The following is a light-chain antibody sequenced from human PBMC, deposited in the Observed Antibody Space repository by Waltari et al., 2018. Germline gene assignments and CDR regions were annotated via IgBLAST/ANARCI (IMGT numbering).Light chain of an antibody. V-gene: IGLV2-8*01. CDR2: EVS. Sequence: QSALPQPPSASGSPGHPAPFPCPGPSSDVGGYQYVSWSQQPPGKAPKLMIYEVSKRPSGVPDRFSGSKSGNTASLTVSGLQAEDEADYYCSSYVGNNNLIFGGGTKLTVL. CDR3: SSYVGNNNLI. CDR1: SSDVGGYQY. J-gene: IGLJ2*01.